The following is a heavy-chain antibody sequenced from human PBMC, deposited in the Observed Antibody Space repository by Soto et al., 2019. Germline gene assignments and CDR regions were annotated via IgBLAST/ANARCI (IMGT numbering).Heavy chain of an antibody. V-gene: IGHV3-13*01. J-gene: IGHJ5*02. CDR3: ARGLNYYGSGSYYDHDWFDP. D-gene: IGHD3-10*01. Sequence: GGSLRLSCAASGFTFSSYDMHWVRQATGKGLEWVSAIGTAGDTYYPGSVKGRFTISRENAKNSLYLQMNSLRAGDTAVYYCARGLNYYGSGSYYDHDWFDPWGQGTLVTVSS. CDR2: IGTAGDT. CDR1: GFTFSSYD.